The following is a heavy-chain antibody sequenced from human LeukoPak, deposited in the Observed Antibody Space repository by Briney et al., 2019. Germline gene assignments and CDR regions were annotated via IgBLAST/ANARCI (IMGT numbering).Heavy chain of an antibody. J-gene: IGHJ2*01. V-gene: IGHV4-34*01. CDR2: INHSGST. D-gene: IGHD3-22*01. CDR3: ARHALSNYYDSSGYYDRDWYFDL. CDR1: GGSFSGYY. Sequence: SETLSLTCAVYGGSFSGYYWSWIRQPPGKGLEWIGEINHSGSTNYNPSLKSRVTISVDTSKNQFSLKLSSVTAADTAVYYCARHALSNYYDSSGYYDRDWYFDLWGRGTLVTVSS.